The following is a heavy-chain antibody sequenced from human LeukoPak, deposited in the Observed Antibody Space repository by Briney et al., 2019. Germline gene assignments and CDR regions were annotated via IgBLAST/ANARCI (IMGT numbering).Heavy chain of an antibody. V-gene: IGHV4-39*01. Sequence: TTSETLSLTCTVSGGSISSSSYYWGWIRQPPGKGLEWIGSIYYSGSTYYNPSLKSRVTISVDTSKNQFSLKLSSVTAADTAVYYCARNVWVVPAAGPYYFDYWGQGTLVTVSS. CDR1: GGSISSSSYY. CDR2: IYYSGST. D-gene: IGHD2-2*01. J-gene: IGHJ4*02. CDR3: ARNVWVVPAAGPYYFDY.